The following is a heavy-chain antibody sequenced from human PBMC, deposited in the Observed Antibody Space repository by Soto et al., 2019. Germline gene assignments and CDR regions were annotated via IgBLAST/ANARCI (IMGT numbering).Heavy chain of an antibody. CDR2: RKQDGSEE. J-gene: IGHJ4*02. Sequence: GGSLRLSCAASGFAFSACRMSWVRQAPGQGQEWVGNRKQDGSEEYYVDSVKGRFTISRDNAKNSLFLQLNSLRAEDTAVYYCARWTNYYDSSSYFRQGYFDYWGRGTLVTVS. D-gene: IGHD3-22*01. V-gene: IGHV3-7*01. CDR1: GFAFSACR. CDR3: ARWTNYYDSSSYFRQGYFDY.